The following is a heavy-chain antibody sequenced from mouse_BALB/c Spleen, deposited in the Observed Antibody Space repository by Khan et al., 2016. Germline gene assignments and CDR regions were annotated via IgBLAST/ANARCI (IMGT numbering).Heavy chain of an antibody. CDR2: INTNTGEP. V-gene: IGHV9-3*02. J-gene: IGHJ3*01. CDR3: SRGVDWFAY. Sequence: QIQLVQSGPELKKPGETVKISCKASGYTFTNYGMNWVKQAPGKGLKWMGWINTNTGEPTYAEEFKGRFAFSLENSASTAYLQLNNLKNEDTATXFCSRGVDWFAYWGQGTLVTVSA. CDR1: GYTFTNYG.